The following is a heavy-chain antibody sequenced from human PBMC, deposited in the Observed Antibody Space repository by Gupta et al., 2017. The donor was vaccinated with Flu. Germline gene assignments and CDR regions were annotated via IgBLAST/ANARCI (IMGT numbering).Heavy chain of an antibody. J-gene: IGHJ4*02. CDR2: IYHSGST. V-gene: IGHV4-38-2*01. CDR3: ARVPLGGSSVYFDY. D-gene: IGHD2-15*01. CDR1: GYSISSGYY. Sequence: QVQLQESGPGLVKPSETLSLTCAVSGYSISSGYYWGWIRQPPGKGLEWIGSIYHSGSTYYNPSLKSRVTISVDTSKNQFSLKLSSVTAADTAVYYCARVPLGGSSVYFDYWGQGTLVTVSS.